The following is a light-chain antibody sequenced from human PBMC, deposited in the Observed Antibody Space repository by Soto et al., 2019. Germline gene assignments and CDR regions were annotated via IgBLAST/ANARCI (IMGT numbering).Light chain of an antibody. CDR3: QQRSNWPPLT. J-gene: IGKJ4*01. V-gene: IGKV3D-20*02. Sequence: EIALTQSPGTLSLSPGERATLSCRASQSVSSNYLAWYQQKPGQAPRLLIYGASSRATGIPDRFSGSGSGTDFTLTISSLEPEDFAVYYCQQRSNWPPLTFGGGTKVDIK. CDR2: GAS. CDR1: QSVSSNY.